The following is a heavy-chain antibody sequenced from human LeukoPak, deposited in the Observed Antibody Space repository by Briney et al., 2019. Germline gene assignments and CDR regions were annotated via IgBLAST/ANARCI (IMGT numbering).Heavy chain of an antibody. Sequence: SETLSLTCAVYGGSFSGYYWGWIRQPPGKGLEWIGEINHSGSTNYNPSLKSRVTISVDTSKNQFSLKLSSVTAADTAVYYCARESPLDVVPAATLDYWGQGTLVTVSS. CDR3: ARESPLDVVPAATLDY. CDR2: INHSGST. J-gene: IGHJ4*02. CDR1: GGSFSGYY. D-gene: IGHD2-2*01. V-gene: IGHV4-34*01.